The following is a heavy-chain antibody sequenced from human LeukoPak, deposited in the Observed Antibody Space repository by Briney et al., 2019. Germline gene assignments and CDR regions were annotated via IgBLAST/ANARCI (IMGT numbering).Heavy chain of an antibody. Sequence: PGGSLRLSCAASGFTFSSYWMSWVRQAPGKGLEWVANIKQDGGEKYYLDSVKGRFIISRDNAKNSLYLQMNSLRVEDTALYYCVRDRSGFGESDWGRGTLVTVSS. CDR1: GFTFSSYW. V-gene: IGHV3-7*01. J-gene: IGHJ4*02. D-gene: IGHD3-10*01. CDR2: IKQDGGEK. CDR3: VRDRSGFGESD.